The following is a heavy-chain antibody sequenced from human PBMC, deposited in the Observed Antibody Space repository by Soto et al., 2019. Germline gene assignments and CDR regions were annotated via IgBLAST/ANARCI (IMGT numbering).Heavy chain of an antibody. V-gene: IGHV3-21*01. CDR2: ISSSSSYI. CDR1: GFTFSSYS. J-gene: IGHJ6*02. Sequence: GGSLRLSCAASGFTFSSYSMNWVRQAPGKGLEWVSSISSSSSYIYYADSVKGRFTISRDNAKNSLYLQMNSLRAEDTAVYYCARDLTGYSYGWVDYYYYGMDVWGQGTTVTVSS. CDR3: ARDLTGYSYGWVDYYYYGMDV. D-gene: IGHD5-18*01.